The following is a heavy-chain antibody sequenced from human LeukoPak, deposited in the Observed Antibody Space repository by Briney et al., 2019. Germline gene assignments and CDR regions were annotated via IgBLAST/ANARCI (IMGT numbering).Heavy chain of an antibody. CDR1: GITFSNYD. J-gene: IGHJ4*02. V-gene: IGHV3-13*01. CDR3: AREIRGKGFDY. D-gene: IGHD3-16*01. CDR2: INFGGET. Sequence: PGGSLRLSCAASGITFSNYDMHWVRQAAGKGLEWVSVINFGGETSYSGSVKGRFTISRDNAKTSVYLQMNSLRVEDTAVYCCAREIRGKGFDYWGQGTLVTVSS.